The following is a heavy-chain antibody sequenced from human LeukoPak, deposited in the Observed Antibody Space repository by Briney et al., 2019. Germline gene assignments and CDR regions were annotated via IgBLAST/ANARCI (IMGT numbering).Heavy chain of an antibody. D-gene: IGHD3-3*01. CDR2: VYRSGST. CDR3: ARGRFLDSPLSYYFDY. V-gene: IGHV4-38-2*01. J-gene: IGHJ4*02. CDR1: GYSISTGYH. Sequence: SETLSLTCVVSGYSISTGYHWGWIRQPPGEGLEWIGSVYRSGSTYYNPSLKSRVTMSVDTSKNQISLKVRSVTAADTAVYYCARGRFLDSPLSYYFDYWGQGTLVTVSS.